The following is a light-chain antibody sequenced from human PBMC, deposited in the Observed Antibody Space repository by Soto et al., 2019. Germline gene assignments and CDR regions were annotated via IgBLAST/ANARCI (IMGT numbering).Light chain of an antibody. CDR2: VTS. CDR1: QTISRY. CDR3: QQTYNIPPT. J-gene: IGKJ1*01. V-gene: IGKV1-39*01. Sequence: DLQMTQSPSSLSASIGDRVTITCRASQTISRYLNWYQQKPGKAPELLIYVTSSLQSGVPSRFSGSGSGTDFTLAINSLQPEDFATYYCQQTYNIPPTFGQGTKVEL.